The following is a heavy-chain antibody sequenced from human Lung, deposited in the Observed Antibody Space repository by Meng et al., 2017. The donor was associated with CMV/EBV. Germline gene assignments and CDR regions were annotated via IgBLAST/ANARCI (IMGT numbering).Heavy chain of an antibody. D-gene: IGHD5-24*01. CDR1: GGSFSGYY. V-gene: IGHV4-34*01. J-gene: IGHJ6*02. Sequence: TLSLTXAVYGGSFSGYYWSWIRQPPGKGLEWIGEINHSGSTNYNPSLKSRVTISVDTSKNQFSLKLSSVTAADTAVYYCARWATANYYYYGMDVWGQGTTVTVSS. CDR3: ARWATANYYYYGMDV. CDR2: INHSGST.